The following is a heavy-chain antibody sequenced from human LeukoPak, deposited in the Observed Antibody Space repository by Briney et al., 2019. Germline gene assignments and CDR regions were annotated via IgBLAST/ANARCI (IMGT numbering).Heavy chain of an antibody. Sequence: PGGSLRLSCAASGFTFSSYAMHWARQAPAKGLEWVAVITHEGSTKYYADSVKGRFTISRDNSESTLYLQMNSLSAEDTAVYYCAKDRSGSWAIDYWGQGTPVTVSS. V-gene: IGHV3-30*18. CDR2: ITHEGSTK. CDR1: GFTFSSYA. D-gene: IGHD6-13*01. CDR3: AKDRSGSWAIDY. J-gene: IGHJ4*02.